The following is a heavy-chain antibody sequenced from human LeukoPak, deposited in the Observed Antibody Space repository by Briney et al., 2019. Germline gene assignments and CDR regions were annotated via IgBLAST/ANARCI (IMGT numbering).Heavy chain of an antibody. CDR1: GGSISSYY. Sequence: SETLSLTCTVSGGSISSYYWSWIRQPPGKGLEWIGFISYSGSTNYNPSLKSRVTISVDTSKNQFSLKLSSVTAADTAVYYCAREAVAGGSGSNYYYYGMDVWGQGTTVAVSS. J-gene: IGHJ6*02. CDR2: ISYSGST. V-gene: IGHV4-59*01. CDR3: AREAVAGGSGSNYYYYGMDV. D-gene: IGHD3-10*01.